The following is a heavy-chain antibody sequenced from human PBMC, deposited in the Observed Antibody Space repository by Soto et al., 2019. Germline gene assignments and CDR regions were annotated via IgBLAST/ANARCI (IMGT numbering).Heavy chain of an antibody. CDR2: INNDGSEK. V-gene: IGHV3-7*03. D-gene: IGHD2-8*01. CDR3: ARGSNQDY. Sequence: EVQLVESGGDLVQPGGSLRLSCVASGCTFSPYWMSWVRQAPGRGLQWVATINNDGSEKYYADSVKGRFTISRDNARDSLYLQLTSLRAEDTAIYYCARGSNQDYWGQGTLVAVSS. CDR1: GCTFSPYW. J-gene: IGHJ4*02.